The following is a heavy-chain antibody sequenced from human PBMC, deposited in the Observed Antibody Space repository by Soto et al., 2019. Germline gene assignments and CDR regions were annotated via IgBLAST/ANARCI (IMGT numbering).Heavy chain of an antibody. CDR1: GFTFSSYA. V-gene: IGHV3-23*01. J-gene: IGHJ4*02. Sequence: PGGSLRLSCASSGFTFSSYAMIWVRQAPGKGLEWVSAISGSGGSTYYADSVKGRFTISRDNSKNTLYLQMNSLRAEDTAVYYWAKDLGGDDYGGQGTLVTVSS. CDR3: AKDLGGDDY. D-gene: IGHD2-21*02. CDR2: ISGSGGST.